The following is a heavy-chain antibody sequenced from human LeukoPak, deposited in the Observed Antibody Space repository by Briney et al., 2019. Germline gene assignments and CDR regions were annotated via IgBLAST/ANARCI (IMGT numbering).Heavy chain of an antibody. CDR3: ARVYYSNSYDYWYFDL. CDR1: GGPIRSYY. CDR2: IYYSGST. Sequence: PSETLSLTCTVSGGPIRSYYWSWIRQPPGKGLEWIAYIYYSGSTNYNPSLKSRVTISVDTSKNQFSLTLSSVTAADTAVYYCARVYYSNSYDYWYFDLWGRGTLVTVSS. V-gene: IGHV4-59*01. D-gene: IGHD6-13*01. J-gene: IGHJ2*01.